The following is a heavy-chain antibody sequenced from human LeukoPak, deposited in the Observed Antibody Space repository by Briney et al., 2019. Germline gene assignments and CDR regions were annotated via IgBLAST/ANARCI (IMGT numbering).Heavy chain of an antibody. CDR1: GFTFSSYA. CDR3: AKGSSSDWTHHTNPEY. CDR2: ISYDGSNK. D-gene: IGHD6-25*01. Sequence: PGRSLRLSCAASGFTFSSYAMHWVRQAPGKGLEWVAVISYDGSNKYYADSVKGRFTISRDNSKNTLYLQMNSLRAEDTAVYYCAKGSSSDWTHHTNPEYWGQGTLVTVSS. J-gene: IGHJ4*02. V-gene: IGHV3-30-3*01.